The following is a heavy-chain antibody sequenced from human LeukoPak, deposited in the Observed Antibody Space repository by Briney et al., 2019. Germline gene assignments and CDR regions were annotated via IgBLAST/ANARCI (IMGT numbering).Heavy chain of an antibody. CDR3: AKDKVPDGKWDIDY. Sequence: GGSLRLSCAASGFLFSTYTVNWVRQAPGQGLEWVAALAAASGTRYYANSVKGRFTIARDNSKNTVFLQMNSLRVEDTAVYYCAKDKVPDGKWDIDYWGQGTLVTVSS. D-gene: IGHD1-26*01. V-gene: IGHV3-23*01. CDR1: GFLFSTYT. J-gene: IGHJ4*02. CDR2: LAAASGTR.